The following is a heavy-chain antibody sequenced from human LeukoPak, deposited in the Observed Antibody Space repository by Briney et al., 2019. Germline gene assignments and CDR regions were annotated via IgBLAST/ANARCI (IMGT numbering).Heavy chain of an antibody. J-gene: IGHJ4*02. CDR2: IDPSSGDT. CDR1: GYTFTDHY. V-gene: IGHV1-2*02. CDR3: ARDRYYYDSSGYIRGISFDY. Sequence: ASVKVSCKSSGYTFTDHYMHWVRQAPGQGLEWMGWIDPSSGDTNYAQKFQGRVTMTRDTSISTAYMDLSSLRSEDTAVYYCARDRYYYDSSGYIRGISFDYWGQGTLVTVSS. D-gene: IGHD3-22*01.